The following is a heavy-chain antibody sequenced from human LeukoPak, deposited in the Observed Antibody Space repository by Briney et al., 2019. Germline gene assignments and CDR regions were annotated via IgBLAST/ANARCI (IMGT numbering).Heavy chain of an antibody. CDR1: GGSFSGYY. CDR2: ISHSGNT. V-gene: IGHV4-34*01. Sequence: SETLSLTCAVYGGSFSGYYWSWIRQPPGKGLEWIGEISHSGNTNYNPSLESRVTMSVDTSRSQFSLKLTSVTAADTAMYFCARHFLTKFGATGNWFDPWGQGTLVTVSS. CDR3: ARHFLTKFGATGNWFDP. J-gene: IGHJ5*02. D-gene: IGHD1-26*01.